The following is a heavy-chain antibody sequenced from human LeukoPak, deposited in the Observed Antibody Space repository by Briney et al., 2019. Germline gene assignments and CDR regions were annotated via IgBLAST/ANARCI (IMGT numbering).Heavy chain of an antibody. CDR1: GYVFPHYG. CDR3: ARSGSNWSCDS. D-gene: IGHD6-13*01. V-gene: IGHV1-3*01. J-gene: IGHJ4*02. Sequence: ASVKVSCKASGYVFPHYGVQWVRQAPGQTLEWMGWINAGNGDDTKYSQKFQARLTMTTDTSATTVYMELNSLRSEDTAVYYCARSGSNWSCDSWGQGTLVTVSS. CDR2: INAGNGDDT.